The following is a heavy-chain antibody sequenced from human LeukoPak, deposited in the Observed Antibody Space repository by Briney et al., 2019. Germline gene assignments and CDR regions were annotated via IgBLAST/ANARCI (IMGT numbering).Heavy chain of an antibody. CDR2: IKQDGSEK. CDR3: ARGPNYGDRVDYIDY. V-gene: IGHV3-7*01. Sequence: GSLRLSCAASGFIFRNHWMSWVRQAPGRGLEWVAHIKQDGSEKHYADSVEGRFALSRDDAKNSLYLQMNSLRVDDSAVYYCARGPNYGDRVDYIDYWGQGTLVTVSS. J-gene: IGHJ4*02. CDR1: GFIFRNHW. D-gene: IGHD4-17*01.